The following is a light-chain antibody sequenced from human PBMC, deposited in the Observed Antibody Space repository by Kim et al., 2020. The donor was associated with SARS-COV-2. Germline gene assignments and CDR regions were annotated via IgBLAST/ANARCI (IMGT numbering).Light chain of an antibody. CDR2: AAS. CDR3: QQSYSTLPYT. J-gene: IGKJ2*01. CDR1: QSISSY. Sequence: ASVGDRVTLTCRASQSISSYLNWYQQKPGKAPKLLIYAASSLQSGVPSRFSGSGSGTDFTLTISSLQPEDFATYYCQQSYSTLPYTFGQGTKLEI. V-gene: IGKV1-39*01.